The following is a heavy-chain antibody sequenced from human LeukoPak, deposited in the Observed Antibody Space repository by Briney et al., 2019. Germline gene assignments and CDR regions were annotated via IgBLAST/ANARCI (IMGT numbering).Heavy chain of an antibody. D-gene: IGHD5-24*01. Sequence: WVRQPPGKGLEWIGSIYYSGSTYYNPSLKSRVTISVDTSKNQFSLKLSSVTAADTAVYYCAKLRGTGYWGQGTLVTVSS. J-gene: IGHJ4*02. CDR3: AKLRGTGY. CDR2: IYYSGST. V-gene: IGHV4-39*07.